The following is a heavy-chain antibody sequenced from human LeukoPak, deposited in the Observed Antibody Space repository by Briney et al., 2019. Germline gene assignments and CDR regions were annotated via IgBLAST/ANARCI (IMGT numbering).Heavy chain of an antibody. J-gene: IGHJ4*02. Sequence: GGSLRLSCSASGFTFSSYAMHWVRQVPGQGLEWVANIKQDGSEKFYVASVKGRFTISRDNGKSSLYLQMNSLRAEDTALYYCATSYDMGWLIGYWGQGTLVTVSS. CDR1: GFTFSSYA. V-gene: IGHV3-7*03. D-gene: IGHD3/OR15-3a*01. CDR3: ATSYDMGWLIGY. CDR2: IKQDGSEK.